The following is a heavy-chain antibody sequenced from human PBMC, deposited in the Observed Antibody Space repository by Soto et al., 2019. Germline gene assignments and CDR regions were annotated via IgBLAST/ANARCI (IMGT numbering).Heavy chain of an antibody. Sequence: ASVKVSCKASGYTFTSYDINWVRQATGQGLEWMGWMNPNSGNTGYAQKFQGRVTMTRDTSISTAYMELSSLRSEDTAVYYCARGGDYDLQNYYYYGMDVWGQGTTVTVSS. CDR1: GYTFTSYD. CDR2: MNPNSGNT. CDR3: ARGGDYDLQNYYYYGMDV. V-gene: IGHV1-8*01. J-gene: IGHJ6*02. D-gene: IGHD3-3*01.